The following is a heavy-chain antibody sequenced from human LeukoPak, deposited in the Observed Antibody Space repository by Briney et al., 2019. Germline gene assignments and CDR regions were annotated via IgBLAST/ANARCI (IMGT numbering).Heavy chain of an antibody. V-gene: IGHV1-3*01. D-gene: IGHD3-9*01. J-gene: IGHJ5*02. CDR2: IKAGNGNT. Sequence: ASVKGSSTASGYTFTSYAMHWVRQAPGHRLEWMGCIKAGNGNTKYSQKFQGRVTITRDTSASTAYMELSSLRSEDTAVDYCARWATYDILTGYYLGWFDPWGQGTLVTVSS. CDR3: ARWATYDILTGYYLGWFDP. CDR1: GYTFTSYA.